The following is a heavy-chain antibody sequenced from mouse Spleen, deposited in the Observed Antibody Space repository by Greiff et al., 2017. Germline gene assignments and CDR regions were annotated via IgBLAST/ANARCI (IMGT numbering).Heavy chain of an antibody. V-gene: IGHV1-53*01. CDR3: ARVEPIYYGNYGAMDY. J-gene: IGHJ4*01. Sequence: QVQLQQSGTELVKPGASVKLSCKASGYTFTSYWMHWVKQRPGQGLEWIGNINPSNGGTNYNEKFKSKATLTVDKSSSTAYMQLSSLTSEDSAVYYCARVEPIYYGNYGAMDYWGQGTSVTVSS. CDR1: GYTFTSYW. CDR2: INPSNGGT. D-gene: IGHD2-1*01.